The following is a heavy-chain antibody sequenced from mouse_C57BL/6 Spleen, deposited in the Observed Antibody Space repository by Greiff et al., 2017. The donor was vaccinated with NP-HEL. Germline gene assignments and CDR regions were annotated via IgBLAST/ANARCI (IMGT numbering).Heavy chain of an antibody. D-gene: IGHD2-3*01. V-gene: IGHV1-53*01. CDR1: GYTFTSYW. J-gene: IGHJ2*01. CDR3: ARRGWLLRNYFDY. Sequence: QVQLQQPGTELVKPGASVKLSCKASGYTFTSYWMHWVNQRPGQGLVWIGNINPSNGGTNYNEKFKSKATLTVDKSSRTGYMQHSSLTIEESAGYYWARRGWLLRNYFDYWGQGTTLTVAS. CDR2: INPSNGGT.